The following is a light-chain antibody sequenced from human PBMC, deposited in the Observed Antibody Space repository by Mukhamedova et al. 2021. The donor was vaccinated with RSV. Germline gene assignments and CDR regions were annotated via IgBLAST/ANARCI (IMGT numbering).Light chain of an antibody. CDR1: QSVSSTY. J-gene: IGKJ1*01. CDR2: VAS. Sequence: GERATLSCRASQSVSSTYLAWYQQKPGQAPRLLIYVASSRATGIPDRFSGSGSGTDFTLTISRLEPEDFAVYYCQQYGSSPKTFG. CDR3: QQYGSSPKT. V-gene: IGKV3-20*01.